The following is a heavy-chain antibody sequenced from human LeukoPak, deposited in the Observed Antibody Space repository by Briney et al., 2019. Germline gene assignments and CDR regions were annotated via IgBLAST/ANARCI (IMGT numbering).Heavy chain of an antibody. CDR2: IIPIFGTA. J-gene: IGHJ4*02. V-gene: IGHV1-69*05. CDR1: GGTFSSYA. CDR3: AREPSPTFSGTTSDY. D-gene: IGHD1-1*01. Sequence: GASVKVSCMASGGTFSSYAISWVRQAPGQGLEWMGRIIPIFGTANYAQKFQGRVTITTDESTSTAYMELSSLRSEDTAVYYCAREPSPTFSGTTSDYWGQGTLVTVSS.